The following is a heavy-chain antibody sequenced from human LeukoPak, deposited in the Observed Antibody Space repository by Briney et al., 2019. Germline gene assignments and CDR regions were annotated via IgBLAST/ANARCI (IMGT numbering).Heavy chain of an antibody. CDR2: IKQDGSEK. CDR1: GFTFSSYW. J-gene: IGHJ4*02. CDR3: ARGNGYDPFDY. Sequence: GGSLRLSCAASGFTFSSYWMSWVRQAPGKGLEWAANIKQDGSEKYYVDSVKGRFTISRDNAKNSLYLQMNSLRAEDTAVFYCARGNGYDPFDYWGQGTLVTVSS. V-gene: IGHV3-7*04. D-gene: IGHD5-12*01.